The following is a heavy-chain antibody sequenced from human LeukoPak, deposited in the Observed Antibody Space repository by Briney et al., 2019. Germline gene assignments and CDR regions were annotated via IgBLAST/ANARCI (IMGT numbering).Heavy chain of an antibody. CDR3: AREVTMVRGVITKYYYNGMDV. D-gene: IGHD3-10*01. CDR2: ISAYNGHT. J-gene: IGHJ6*02. V-gene: IGHV1-18*01. CDR1: GYTFTSYG. Sequence: ASVKVSCKASGYTFTSYGMSWVRQAPGQGLEWMGWISAYNGHTNYAQKVQGRVTMTTDTSTSTAYMELRSLRSDDTAVYYCAREVTMVRGVITKYYYNGMDVWGQGTTVTVSS.